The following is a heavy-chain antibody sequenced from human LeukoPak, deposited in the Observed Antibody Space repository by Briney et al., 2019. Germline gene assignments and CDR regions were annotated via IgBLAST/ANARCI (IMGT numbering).Heavy chain of an antibody. CDR1: GGSISNYY. J-gene: IGHJ4*02. V-gene: IGHV4-59*01. CDR3: ARGGGWGNWNDAVDY. CDR2: IHNSGST. D-gene: IGHD1-1*01. Sequence: PSETLSLTCTVSGGSISNYYWSWSRQTPGKGLEWIGYIHNSGSTKYNPSLKSPVSISVDTSKNQFSLKVNSVTAADTAVYYCARGGGWGNWNDAVDYWGQGTLVTVSS.